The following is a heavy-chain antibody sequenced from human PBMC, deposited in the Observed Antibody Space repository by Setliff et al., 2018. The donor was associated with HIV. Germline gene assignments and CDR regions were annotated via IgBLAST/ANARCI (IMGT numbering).Heavy chain of an antibody. Sequence: ASVKVSCKASGYTCTSYAMNWVRQAPGQGLEWMGWINTNTGNPTYAQGVTGRFVFSLDTSVSTAYLQLSSLKAEDTAVYYCARDSPTATFDIWGQGTMVTVSS. J-gene: IGHJ3*02. V-gene: IGHV7-4-1*02. CDR3: ARDSPTATFDI. CDR1: GYTCTSYA. CDR2: INTNTGNP. D-gene: IGHD1-26*01.